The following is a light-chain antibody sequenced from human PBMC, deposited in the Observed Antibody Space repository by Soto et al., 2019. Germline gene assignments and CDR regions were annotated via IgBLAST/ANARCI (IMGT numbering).Light chain of an antibody. CDR1: QSISNC. CDR2: KAS. Sequence: DIQMTQSPSTLSASVGETVTITCRASQSISNCLAWYQQKPGKAPKVLIYKASNLESGVPSRFSGSGSGTEFTLTISSLQPDDFAPYYCQQYNNLSHTFGQGTKLEIK. CDR3: QQYNNLSHT. J-gene: IGKJ2*01. V-gene: IGKV1-5*03.